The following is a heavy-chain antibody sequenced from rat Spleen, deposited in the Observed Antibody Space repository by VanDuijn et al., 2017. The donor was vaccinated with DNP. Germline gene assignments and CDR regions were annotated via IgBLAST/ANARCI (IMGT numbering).Heavy chain of an antibody. J-gene: IGHJ2*01. CDR1: GFSLTTNG. D-gene: IGHD1-4*01. Sequence: QVQLKESGPGLVQPSQTLSLTCTVSGFSLTTNGVSWVRQPPGKGLEWMGVIWTGGSTDYNSALKSRLSISRDTSKSQVFLKMNNLQTEDTAMYFCARGITDYWGQGVMVTVSS. V-gene: IGHV2-16*01. CDR2: IWTGGST. CDR3: ARGITDY.